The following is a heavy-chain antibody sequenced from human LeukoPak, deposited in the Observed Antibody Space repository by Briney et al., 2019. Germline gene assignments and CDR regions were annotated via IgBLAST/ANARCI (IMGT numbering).Heavy chain of an antibody. CDR1: GFTFSSYG. D-gene: IGHD3-22*01. J-gene: IGHJ4*02. V-gene: IGHV3-30*18. CDR2: ISSDGSDK. CDR3: AKSIGGYYDSSGYYDY. Sequence: GGSLRLSCAASGFTFSSYGMHWVRQAPGKGLEWVAVISSDGSDKYYADSVKGRFTISRDSSKNTLYLQLNSLRAEDTAVYYCAKSIGGYYDSSGYYDYWGQGTLVTVSS.